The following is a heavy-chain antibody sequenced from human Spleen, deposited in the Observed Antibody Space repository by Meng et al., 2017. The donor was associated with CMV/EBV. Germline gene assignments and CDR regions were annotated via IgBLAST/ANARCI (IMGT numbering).Heavy chain of an antibody. V-gene: IGHV4-34*01. CDR3: ARGHSGYDYYFDY. CDR1: GGSFSGYY. CDR2: INHSGST. Sequence: HVESQQWGAGLLDPSETLSLTCAVYGGSFSGYYWSCIRQPPGKGLEWIGEINHSGSTNYNPSLKSRVTISVDTSKNQFSLKLSSVTAADTAVYYCARGHSGYDYYFDYWGQGTLVTVSS. J-gene: IGHJ4*02. D-gene: IGHD5-12*01.